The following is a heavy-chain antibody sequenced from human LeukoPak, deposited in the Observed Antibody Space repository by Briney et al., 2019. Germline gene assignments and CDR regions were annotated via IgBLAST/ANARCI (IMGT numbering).Heavy chain of an antibody. CDR3: ARHKLPIDY. Sequence: SETLSLTCTVSGGSISSSSYYCGWIRQPPGKGLEWIGSIYYSGNTYYNPSLKGRVTISVDTSKNQFSLNLTSVTAADTAVYYCARHKLPIDYWGQGTLVAVSS. CDR2: IYYSGNT. V-gene: IGHV4-39*01. J-gene: IGHJ4*02. CDR1: GGSISSSSYY. D-gene: IGHD6-6*01.